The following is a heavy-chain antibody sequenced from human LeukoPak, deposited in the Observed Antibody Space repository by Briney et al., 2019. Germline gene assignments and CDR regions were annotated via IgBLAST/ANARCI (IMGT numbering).Heavy chain of an antibody. V-gene: IGHV3-23*01. D-gene: IGHD2/OR15-2a*01. Sequence: GGSLRLSCAASGFSFNDCTMNWVGQAPGKGLEWVAVISNDGTTYYIDSVNGRFTISRDNSKNTLYLQMNGLRADDTAVYFCARRVINNPFDNWGQGTLVTVSS. CDR3: ARRVINNPFDN. J-gene: IGHJ4*02. CDR1: GFSFNDCT. CDR2: ISNDGTT.